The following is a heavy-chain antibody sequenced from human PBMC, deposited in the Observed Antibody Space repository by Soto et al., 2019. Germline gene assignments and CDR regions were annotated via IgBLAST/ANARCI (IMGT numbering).Heavy chain of an antibody. V-gene: IGHV4-61*01. J-gene: IGHJ6*02. CDR1: GGSVSSGSYY. CDR2: IYYTGST. Sequence: SETLSLTCTVSGGSVSSGSYYWSWIRQPPGKGLEWIGYIYYTGSTNYNPSLKSRVTISVDTSRNQFSLNLSSVTAADTAVYYCARDSGYGSYGMDVWGQGTTVTVSS. D-gene: IGHD5-12*01. CDR3: ARDSGYGSYGMDV.